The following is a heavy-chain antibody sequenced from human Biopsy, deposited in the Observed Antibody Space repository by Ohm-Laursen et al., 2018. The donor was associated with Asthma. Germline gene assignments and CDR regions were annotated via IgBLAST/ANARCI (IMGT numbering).Heavy chain of an antibody. D-gene: IGHD6-19*01. CDR3: ARCQVGYSSGWSLLLKKIYYSGMDV. CDR2: IMTVFGTT. Sequence: SVKVSCKAPGGTFSNFAISWARRAPGQGLEWLRVIMTVFGTTNYAQRFQDRVTITADESTSTAYMEVTSLRSEETAIYYCARCQVGYSSGWSLLLKKIYYSGMDVWGQGTAVTVSS. J-gene: IGHJ6*02. V-gene: IGHV1-69*13. CDR1: GGTFSNFA.